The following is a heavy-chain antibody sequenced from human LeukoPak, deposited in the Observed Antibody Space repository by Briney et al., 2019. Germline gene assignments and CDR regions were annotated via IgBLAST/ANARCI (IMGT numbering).Heavy chain of an antibody. CDR3: AGATAYYYYIDV. CDR1: GFSFSNYS. Sequence: GGSLRLSCAASGFSFSNYSTIWVRQAPGKGLEWFSSIDTSSSYIYYADSVKGRFTISRDNAKNSLFLQMNSLRAEDTAVYYCAGATAYYYYIDVWGKGTTVTVSS. V-gene: IGHV3-21*01. CDR2: IDTSSSYI. J-gene: IGHJ6*03.